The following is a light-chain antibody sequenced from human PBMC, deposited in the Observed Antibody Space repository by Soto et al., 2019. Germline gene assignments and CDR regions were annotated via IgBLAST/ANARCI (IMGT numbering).Light chain of an antibody. Sequence: EVVLTQSPATLSLSPGQRATLSCRASHSVGTNLMWYQQKPGQPPRLLISYASNRATGIPGRFGGGGSGTDFTLTISSLEPEDFAVYYCQQRNYWLSFGGGTKVDIK. J-gene: IGKJ4*01. CDR2: YAS. V-gene: IGKV3-11*01. CDR1: HSVGTN. CDR3: QQRNYWLS.